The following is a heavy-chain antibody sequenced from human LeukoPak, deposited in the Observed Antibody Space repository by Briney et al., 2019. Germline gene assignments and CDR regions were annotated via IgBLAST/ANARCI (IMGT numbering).Heavy chain of an antibody. CDR3: ARDRGTWNDDGFDY. CDR1: NYSISSGYY. Sequence: SETLSLTYTVSNYSISSGYYWGWIRQPPGKGLEWIGSIYHSGSTYYNPSLKSRVTISVYTSKNQFSLKLSSVTAADTAVYYCARDRGTWNDDGFDYWGQGTLVTVSS. CDR2: IYHSGST. D-gene: IGHD1-1*01. J-gene: IGHJ4*02. V-gene: IGHV4-38-2*02.